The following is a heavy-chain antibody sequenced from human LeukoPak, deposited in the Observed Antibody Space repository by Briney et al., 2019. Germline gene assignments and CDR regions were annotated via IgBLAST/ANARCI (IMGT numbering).Heavy chain of an antibody. Sequence: GGSPRLSCAASGLTGSHNYVSWVRQAPGKGLEWVSAIHTSGDTCYADSVKGRFTISRDTSKNTLYLQINSLRVEDTAVYYCIVFGDSNHWGQGTLVTVSS. D-gene: IGHD4-17*01. CDR1: GLTGSHNY. V-gene: IGHV3-53*01. CDR2: IHTSGDT. CDR3: IVFGDSNH. J-gene: IGHJ5*02.